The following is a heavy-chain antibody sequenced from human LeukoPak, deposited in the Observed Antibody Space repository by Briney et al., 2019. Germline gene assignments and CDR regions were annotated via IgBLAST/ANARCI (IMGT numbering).Heavy chain of an antibody. Sequence: GGSLRLSCAASGFTFGSYAMSWVRQAPGKGLDWVSAISGSGGNTYYADSVKGRFTISRDNSKNTLYLQMNSLRAEDTAVYYCAKDQYGGNPQYYFDYWGQGTLVTVSS. J-gene: IGHJ4*02. D-gene: IGHD4-23*01. CDR3: AKDQYGGNPQYYFDY. CDR1: GFTFGSYA. V-gene: IGHV3-23*01. CDR2: ISGSGGNT.